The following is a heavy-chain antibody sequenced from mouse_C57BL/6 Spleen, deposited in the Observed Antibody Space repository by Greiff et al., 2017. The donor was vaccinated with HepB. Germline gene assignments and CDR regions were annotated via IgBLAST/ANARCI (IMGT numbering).Heavy chain of an antibody. D-gene: IGHD2-4*01. Sequence: EVKLQESGPELVKPGASVKISCKASGYSFTDYNMNWVKQSNGKSLEWIGVINPNYGTTSYNQKFKGKATLTVDQSSSTAYMLLNSLTSEDSAVYYCARTGMITAYFDYWGQGTTLTVSS. V-gene: IGHV1-39*01. J-gene: IGHJ2*01. CDR1: GYSFTDYN. CDR2: INPNYGTT. CDR3: ARTGMITAYFDY.